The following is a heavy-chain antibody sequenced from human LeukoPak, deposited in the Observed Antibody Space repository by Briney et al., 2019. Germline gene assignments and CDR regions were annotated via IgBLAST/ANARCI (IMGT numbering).Heavy chain of an antibody. CDR2: IYPDDSDT. D-gene: IGHD2-21*02. V-gene: IGHV5-51*01. J-gene: IGHJ4*02. CDR1: RHSFHSQW. CDR3: ARRGDSDFRID. Sequence: GESLKISCKGPRHSFHSQWIGWVRQMPGKGLEWMGIIYPDDSDTRYSPSFQGQVTISADKSISTAYLQWDSLEASDSAIYYCARRGDSDFRIDWGQGTLVTVSS.